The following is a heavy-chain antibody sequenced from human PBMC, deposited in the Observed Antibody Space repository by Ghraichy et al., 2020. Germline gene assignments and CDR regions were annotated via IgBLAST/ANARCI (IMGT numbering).Heavy chain of an antibody. CDR3: ARRSFDYFGSGSEYYFDY. D-gene: IGHD3-10*01. J-gene: IGHJ4*02. Sequence: SQTLSLTCTVSGGSISRSSYYWGWIRQPPGKGLEWIGIIYYSGSTYYNPSLKSRVTISVDTSKNHFSLKLSFVTAADTAVYYCARRSFDYFGSGSEYYFDYWGQGTLVTVSS. V-gene: IGHV4-39*01. CDR2: IYYSGST. CDR1: GGSISRSSYY.